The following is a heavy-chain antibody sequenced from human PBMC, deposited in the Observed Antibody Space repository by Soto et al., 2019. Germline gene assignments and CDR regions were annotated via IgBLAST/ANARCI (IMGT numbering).Heavy chain of an antibody. J-gene: IGHJ6*02. D-gene: IGHD3-9*01. CDR3: ARDFGILTLYYYGMEV. CDR1: GFTFSSYS. Sequence: GGSLRLSCAASGFTFSSYSMNWVRQAPGKGLEWVSYISSSSTIYYADSVKGRFTISRDNAKNSLYLQMNSLRDEDTAVYYCARDFGILTLYYYGMEVWGQGTTVTVSS. CDR2: ISSSSTI. V-gene: IGHV3-48*02.